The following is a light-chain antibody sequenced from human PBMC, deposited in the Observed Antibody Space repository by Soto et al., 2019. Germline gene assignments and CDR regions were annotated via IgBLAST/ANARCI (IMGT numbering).Light chain of an antibody. CDR3: CSYAGSPDV. CDR1: SSDVGGYNY. CDR2: DVS. J-gene: IGLJ1*01. V-gene: IGLV2-11*01. Sequence: QSALTQPRSVSGSPGQSVTISCTGTSSDVGGYNYVSWYQQHPGKAPKVMIYDVSKRPSGVPDRFSGSKSGNTASLTISGLQAEDEADYYCCSYAGSPDVFGTGTKLTVL.